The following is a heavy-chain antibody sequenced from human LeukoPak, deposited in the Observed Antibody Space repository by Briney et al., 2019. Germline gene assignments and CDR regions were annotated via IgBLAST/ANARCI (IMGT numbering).Heavy chain of an antibody. CDR1: GGSISSDSYY. Sequence: SETLSLTCTVSGGSISSDSYYWGWIRQPPGKGLEWIGSIYYTGSTGYNPSLKSRVTISIDTSKNQFSLKLTSVTAADTAVYYCARAPGYSSSDLDYWGQGTLVTVSS. J-gene: IGHJ4*02. V-gene: IGHV4-39*07. CDR2: IYYTGST. CDR3: ARAPGYSSSDLDY. D-gene: IGHD6-13*01.